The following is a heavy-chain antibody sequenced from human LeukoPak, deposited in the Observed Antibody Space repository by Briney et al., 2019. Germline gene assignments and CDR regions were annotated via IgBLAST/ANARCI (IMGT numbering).Heavy chain of an antibody. D-gene: IGHD3-22*01. Sequence: GASVKVSCKASGGTFSSYAISWVRQAPGQGLEWMGGIIPIFGTANCAQKFQGRVTITADKSTSTAYMELSSLRSEDTAVYYCAGYYYDSSGYLNYYYYMDVWGKGTTVTVSS. J-gene: IGHJ6*03. CDR2: IIPIFGTA. CDR3: AGYYYDSSGYLNYYYYMDV. V-gene: IGHV1-69*06. CDR1: GGTFSSYA.